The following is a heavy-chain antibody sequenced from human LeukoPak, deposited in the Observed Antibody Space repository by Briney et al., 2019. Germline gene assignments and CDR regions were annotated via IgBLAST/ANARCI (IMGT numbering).Heavy chain of an antibody. CDR3: AREEHSGPFLR. J-gene: IGHJ4*02. D-gene: IGHD6-19*01. Sequence: AGGSLRLSCAASGFTFSTYWMSWVRQAPGKGLEWVANIKQDGSEKYYVDSVKGRFTISRDNAKNSLYLEMNSLRAEDTAVYHCAREEHSGPFLRWGQGTLVTVSS. CDR1: GFTFSTYW. V-gene: IGHV3-7*03. CDR2: IKQDGSEK.